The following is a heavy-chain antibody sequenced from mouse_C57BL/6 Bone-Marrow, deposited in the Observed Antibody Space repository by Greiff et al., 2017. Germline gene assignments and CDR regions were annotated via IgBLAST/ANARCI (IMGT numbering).Heavy chain of an antibody. Sequence: EVQLQQSGAELVRPGASVKLSCTASGFNIKDDYMHWVKQRPEQGLEWIGWIDPENGDTEYASKFQGKATITADTSSNTAYLQLSSLTSEDTAVYYCTTRWLLPYAMDYWGQGTSVTVSS. CDR2: IDPENGDT. D-gene: IGHD2-3*01. CDR3: TTRWLLPYAMDY. V-gene: IGHV14-4*01. J-gene: IGHJ4*01. CDR1: GFNIKDDY.